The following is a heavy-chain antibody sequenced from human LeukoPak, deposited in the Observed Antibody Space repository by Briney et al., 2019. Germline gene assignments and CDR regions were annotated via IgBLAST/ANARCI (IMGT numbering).Heavy chain of an antibody. CDR3: AKDPGHTYGSGGLDI. J-gene: IGHJ3*02. CDR1: GFTFRNYG. CDR2: ISFDAGTK. V-gene: IGHV3-30*18. D-gene: IGHD5-18*01. Sequence: GSLRLSCAASGFTFRNYGMHWVRQAPGKGLEWVAVISFDAGTKHYADSVKGRFTLSRDNSENTLYLQMDSLRAEDTAVYYCAKDPGHTYGSGGLDIWGLGTLVTVSS.